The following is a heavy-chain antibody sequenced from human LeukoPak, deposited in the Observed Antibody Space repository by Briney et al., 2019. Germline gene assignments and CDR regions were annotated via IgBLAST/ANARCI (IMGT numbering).Heavy chain of an antibody. D-gene: IGHD2-2*01. J-gene: IGHJ3*01. CDR2: IKQDGSEK. Sequence: GGSLRLSCAASGFTFSSYWMSWVRQAPGKGLEWVAKIKQDGSEKYYVDSVKGRFTISRDNAENSLSLQMNSLRAEDTAVYYCARDQGYCTSASCRGDAFDVWGQGSMVSVSS. CDR1: GFTFSSYW. CDR3: ARDQGYCTSASCRGDAFDV. V-gene: IGHV3-7*01.